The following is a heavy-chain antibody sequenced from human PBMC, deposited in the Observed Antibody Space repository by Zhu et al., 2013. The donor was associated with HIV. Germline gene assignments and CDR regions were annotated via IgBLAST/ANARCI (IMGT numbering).Heavy chain of an antibody. Sequence: QVQLVQPGSEMKKPGASVKVSCKTSGYTFSDHYLHWVRQAPGQGLEWMGGIIPIFGTANYAQKFQGRVTITADESTSTAYMELSSLRSEDTAVYYCAGKPVGNPSGWYFYFDYWARDPGHRLL. CDR1: GYTFSDHY. CDR2: IIPIFGTA. D-gene: IGHD6-19*01. J-gene: IGHJ4*03. CDR3: AGKPVGNPSGWYFYFDY. V-gene: IGHV1-69*01.